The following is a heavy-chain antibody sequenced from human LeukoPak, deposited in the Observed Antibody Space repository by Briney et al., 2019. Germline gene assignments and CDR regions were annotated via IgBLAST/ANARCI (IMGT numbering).Heavy chain of an antibody. CDR2: NYSGGST. Sequence: GGSLRLSCAASAFTVSSNYMSWVRQAAGKGLEWVSVNYSGGSTYYADTVKGRFTISRDNSKNTLYLQMNSLRAEDTAVYYCARELGGSYYDYWGQGTLVTVSS. V-gene: IGHV3-66*01. J-gene: IGHJ4*02. D-gene: IGHD1-26*01. CDR1: AFTVSSNY. CDR3: ARELGGSYYDY.